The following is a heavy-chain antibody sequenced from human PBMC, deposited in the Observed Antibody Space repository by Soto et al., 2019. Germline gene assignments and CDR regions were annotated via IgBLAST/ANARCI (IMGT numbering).Heavy chain of an antibody. Sequence: EVQLLESGGGLVQPGGSLRLSCAASGFTFSFYAMTWVRQAPGKGLEWVSIISGSGGSTLYADSVQGRFTISRDNSKNTLYLQMNSLRAEDTAIYYCSFDFWGQGTLFTVSS. CDR1: GFTFSFYA. J-gene: IGHJ4*02. V-gene: IGHV3-23*01. CDR2: ISGSGGST. CDR3: SFDF.